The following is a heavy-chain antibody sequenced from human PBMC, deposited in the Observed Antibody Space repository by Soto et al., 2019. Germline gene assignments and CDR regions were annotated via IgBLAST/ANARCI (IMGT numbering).Heavy chain of an antibody. CDR1: GGSMSTSYY. D-gene: IGHD3-10*01. J-gene: IGHJ4*02. V-gene: IGHV4-39*01. Sequence: QLQLQESGPGLLKPSETLSLTCTVSGGSMSTSYYCCWSRQPPRKGLVWIGSNYYSGRTFYNPSLKRRVNISVDTSKHQFSLKLTSVTAADTSVYYCATLWFGEADYWGQGTLVTVSS. CDR3: ATLWFGEADY. CDR2: NYYSGRT.